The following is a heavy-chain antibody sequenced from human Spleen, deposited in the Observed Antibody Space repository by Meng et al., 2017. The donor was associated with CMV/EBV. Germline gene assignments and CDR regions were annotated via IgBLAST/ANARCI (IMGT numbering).Heavy chain of an antibody. CDR2: IYYSGST. D-gene: IGHD3-22*01. V-gene: IGHV4-34*01. Sequence: QVQLQQWGAGLLKPSETLSLTCAVYGGSFSGYYWSWIRQPPGKGLEWIGYIYYSGSTYYNPSLKSRVTISVDTSKNQFSLKLSSVTAADTAVYYCARGDSSGYYSDYWGQGTLVTVSS. J-gene: IGHJ4*02. CDR3: ARGDSSGYYSDY. CDR1: GGSFSGYY.